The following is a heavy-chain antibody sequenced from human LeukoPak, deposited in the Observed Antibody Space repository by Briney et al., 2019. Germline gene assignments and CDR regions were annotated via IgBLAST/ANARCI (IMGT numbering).Heavy chain of an antibody. CDR1: GGSFSGYY. CDR2: INHSGST. J-gene: IGHJ3*02. D-gene: IGHD3-22*01. CDR3: ACLTTADAFDI. V-gene: IGHV4-34*01. Sequence: ASETLSLTCAVYGGSFSGYYWSWIRQPPGKGPEWIGEINHSGSTNYNPSLKSRVTISVDTSKNQFSLKLSSVTAADTAVYYCACLTTADAFDIWGQGTMVTVSS.